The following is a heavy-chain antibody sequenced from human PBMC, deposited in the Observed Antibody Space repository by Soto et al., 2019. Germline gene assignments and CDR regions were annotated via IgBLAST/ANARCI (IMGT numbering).Heavy chain of an antibody. CDR3: ARDPPPPDY. V-gene: IGHV1-18*01. CDR2: ISAYNGNT. J-gene: IGHJ4*02. Sequence: QVQLVQSGAEVKKPGASVKVSCKASGYTFASYAISWMRQAPGQGLEWMGWISAYNGNTNYAQKLQGRVTMTTDTSTSTADRELRSLRSDDTAVYYCARDPPPPDYWRQGTLVTVSS. CDR1: GYTFASYA.